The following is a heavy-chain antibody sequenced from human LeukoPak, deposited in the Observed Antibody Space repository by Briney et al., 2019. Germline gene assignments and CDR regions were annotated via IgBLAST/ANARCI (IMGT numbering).Heavy chain of an antibody. CDR2: IRSKAYGGA. CDR3: TRWIGTSNLDY. Sequence: GGSLRLSCATSGFTFGDYAMTWVRQAPWKGLECVGFIRSKAYGGAEYAASVKGRFSISRDDSKSIAYLQMNSLKTEDTAVYYCTRWIGTSNLDYWGQGALVTVSS. CDR1: GFTFGDYA. J-gene: IGHJ4*02. V-gene: IGHV3-49*04. D-gene: IGHD1-14*01.